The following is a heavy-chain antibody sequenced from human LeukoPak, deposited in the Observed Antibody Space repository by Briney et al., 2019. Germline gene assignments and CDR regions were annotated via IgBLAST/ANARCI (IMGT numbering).Heavy chain of an antibody. CDR3: AREKTCSSTSCYFFDY. J-gene: IGHJ4*02. D-gene: IGHD2-2*01. CDR1: GGSISSYY. CDR2: IYYSGST. V-gene: IGHV4-59*01. Sequence: SETLSLTCTVSGGSISSYYWSWIRQPPGKGLEWIGYIYYSGSTNYNPSLKSRVTISVDTSKNQFSLKLRSVTAADTAVYYCAREKTCSSTSCYFFDYWGQGTLVTVSS.